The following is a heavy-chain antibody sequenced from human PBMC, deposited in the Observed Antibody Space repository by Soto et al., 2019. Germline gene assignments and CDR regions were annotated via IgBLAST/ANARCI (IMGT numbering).Heavy chain of an antibody. J-gene: IGHJ5*02. CDR1: GYSFTSYW. D-gene: IGHD5-18*01. V-gene: IGHV5-51*01. CDR2: IYPGDSDT. Sequence: GESLKISCKGSGYSFTSYWIGWVRQMPGKGLEWRGIIYPGDSDTRYSPSFQDQVTISADKSSSTAYLQWSSLKASDTAMYYCARLQLNRPGWFDPWGQGTLVTVSS. CDR3: ARLQLNRPGWFDP.